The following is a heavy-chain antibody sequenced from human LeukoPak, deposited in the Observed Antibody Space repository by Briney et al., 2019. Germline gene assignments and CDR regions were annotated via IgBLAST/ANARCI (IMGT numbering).Heavy chain of an antibody. CDR1: GGSISSGGYS. CDR3: ARGYCGGERPCGAFDI. CDR2: IYHSGST. Sequence: SETLSLTCAVSGGSISSGGYSWSWIRQPPGKGLEWIGYIYHSGSTYYNPSLKSRVTISVDRSKNQFSLKLSSVTAADTAVYYCARGYCGGERPCGAFDIWGQGTMVTVSS. V-gene: IGHV4-30-2*01. D-gene: IGHD2-21*01. J-gene: IGHJ3*02.